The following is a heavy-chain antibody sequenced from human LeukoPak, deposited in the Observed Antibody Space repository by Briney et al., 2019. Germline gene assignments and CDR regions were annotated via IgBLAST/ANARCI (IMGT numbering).Heavy chain of an antibody. D-gene: IGHD2-15*01. CDR3: ARGYCSGGSSYSVDY. J-gene: IGHJ4*02. Sequence: GASVKVSCKASGYTFTSYGISWVRQSPGQGLEWMGWISAYNGNTNYAQKLQGRVTMTTDTSTSTAYMELRSLRSDDTAVYYCARGYCSGGSSYSVDYWGQGTLVNVSS. CDR2: ISAYNGNT. V-gene: IGHV1-18*01. CDR1: GYTFTSYG.